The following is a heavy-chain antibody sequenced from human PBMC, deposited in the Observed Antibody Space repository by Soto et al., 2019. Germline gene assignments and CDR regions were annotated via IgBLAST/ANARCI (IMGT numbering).Heavy chain of an antibody. Sequence: EVQLVESGGDLVQPGGSLRVSCAVSGFTFSSFWMHWVRQDPGKGLVWVSRINSDGSITNYADSVKGRFTISRDNAKNTVYLQMNSRRAEDSAVYYCARGIKGYYGVDVWGQGTTVTVSS. CDR1: GFTFSSFW. V-gene: IGHV3-74*01. CDR3: ARGIKGYYGVDV. J-gene: IGHJ6*02. CDR2: INSDGSIT.